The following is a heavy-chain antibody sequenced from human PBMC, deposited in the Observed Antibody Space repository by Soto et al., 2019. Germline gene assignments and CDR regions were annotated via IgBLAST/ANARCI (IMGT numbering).Heavy chain of an antibody. CDR2: IDPDGSDT. V-gene: IGHV3-74*01. J-gene: IGHJ4*02. CDR1: GFAFSRFP. Sequence: PGGSLRLSCAASGFAFSRFPMHWVRQAPGKGLVWVSRIDPDGSDTTYADSVKGRFTISRDNAKNIVYLQMSSLRAEDTALYYCATMAGTYLYWCQGTLVTVSS. CDR3: ATMAGTYLY. D-gene: IGHD1-26*01.